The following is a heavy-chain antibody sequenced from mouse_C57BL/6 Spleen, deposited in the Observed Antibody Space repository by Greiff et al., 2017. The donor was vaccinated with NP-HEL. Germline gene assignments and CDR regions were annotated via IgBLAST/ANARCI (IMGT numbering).Heavy chain of an antibody. CDR2: IYPNSGGT. Sequence: QVQLKQPGAELVKPGASVKLSCKASGYTFTSYWMHWVKQRPGRGLEWIGRIYPNSGGTKYNEKFKSKATLTVDKPSSTAYMQLSSLTSEDSAVYYCARLYFDYWGQGTTLTVSS. CDR1: GYTFTSYW. J-gene: IGHJ2*01. CDR3: ARLYFDY. V-gene: IGHV1-72*01.